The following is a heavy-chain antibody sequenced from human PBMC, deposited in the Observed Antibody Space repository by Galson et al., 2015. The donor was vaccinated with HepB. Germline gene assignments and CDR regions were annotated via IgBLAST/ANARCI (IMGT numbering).Heavy chain of an antibody. J-gene: IGHJ5*02. CDR3: ARLYYDFWSGSGWFDH. V-gene: IGHV4-39*07. D-gene: IGHD3-3*01. Sequence: ETLSLTCTVSGGSISSSSDYWGWIRQPPGKGLEWIGNIYYSGSADYNPSLKSRVTISVDTSKNHFSLNLNSVTAADTAVYYCARLYYDFWSGSGWFDHWGQGTLVTVSS. CDR1: GGSISSSSDY. CDR2: IYYSGSA.